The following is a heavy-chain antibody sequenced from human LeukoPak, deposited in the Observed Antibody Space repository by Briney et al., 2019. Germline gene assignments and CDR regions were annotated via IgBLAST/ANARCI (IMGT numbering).Heavy chain of an antibody. J-gene: IGHJ4*02. Sequence: SVKVSCKASGGTFSSYAISWVRQAPGQGLEWMGGIIPIFATANYAQKFQGRVTITADESTSTAYMELSSLGSEDTAVYYCARGPITTRSHFDYWGQGTLVTVSS. D-gene: IGHD3-22*01. CDR3: ARGPITTRSHFDY. V-gene: IGHV1-69*01. CDR2: IIPIFATA. CDR1: GGTFSSYA.